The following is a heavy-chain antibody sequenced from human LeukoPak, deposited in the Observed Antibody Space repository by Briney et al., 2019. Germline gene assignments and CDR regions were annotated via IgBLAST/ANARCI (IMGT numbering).Heavy chain of an antibody. Sequence: GESLRLSCAASGFTFNSDYMTWVRQAPGKGLEWVSAINSGGNTYYADSVTGRFTISRDNPKNTLYLQMSSLGPEDTAVYYCARDPVLPNGLDVWGQGTTVTVSS. V-gene: IGHV3-66*02. CDR1: GFTFNSDY. CDR2: INSGGNT. CDR3: ARDPVLPNGLDV. J-gene: IGHJ6*02. D-gene: IGHD4/OR15-4a*01.